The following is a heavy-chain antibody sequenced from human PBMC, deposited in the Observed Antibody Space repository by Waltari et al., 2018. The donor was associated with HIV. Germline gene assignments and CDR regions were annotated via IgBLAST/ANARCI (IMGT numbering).Heavy chain of an antibody. CDR3: ARGVYDSTAYRNYFDP. J-gene: IGHJ5*02. V-gene: IGHV3-64*02. CDR2: ITSNGRDA. D-gene: IGHD3-22*01. Sequence: PGGSLRLSCAASGFTFGSYAMHWVRQTPGKGLEYVSTITSNGRDAYYAESVEGRFTISRDNSKNTLYLQMGSLRAEDVAVYYCARGVYDSTAYRNYFDPWGQGTLVTVSS. CDR1: GFTFGSYA.